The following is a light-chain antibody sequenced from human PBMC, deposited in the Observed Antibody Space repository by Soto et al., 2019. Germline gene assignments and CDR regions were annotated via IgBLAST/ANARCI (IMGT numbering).Light chain of an antibody. Sequence: QSALTQPASVSGSPGQSITISCTGTSSDVGYYNYVSWYQQYPGKAPKLMIYEVSNRPLGVSNRFSGSKSGNTASLAISGLQAEDEADYYCSSYTTSSTQVFGGGTKLTVL. CDR1: SSDVGYYNY. J-gene: IGLJ3*02. CDR3: SSYTTSSTQV. V-gene: IGLV2-14*01. CDR2: EVS.